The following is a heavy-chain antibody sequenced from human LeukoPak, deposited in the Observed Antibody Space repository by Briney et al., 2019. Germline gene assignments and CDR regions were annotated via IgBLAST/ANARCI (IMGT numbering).Heavy chain of an antibody. CDR3: ARDRSSGGYFDY. Sequence: PGGSLRLSCAASGFTFYTYTMNWVRQAPGKGLEWVSSISSDSTYIYYADSVKGRFTISRDNAKNSLFLQMSSLRAEDTAVYYCARDRSSGGYFDYWGQGTLVTVSS. V-gene: IGHV3-21*01. D-gene: IGHD4-23*01. CDR1: GFTFYTYT. CDR2: ISSDSTYI. J-gene: IGHJ4*02.